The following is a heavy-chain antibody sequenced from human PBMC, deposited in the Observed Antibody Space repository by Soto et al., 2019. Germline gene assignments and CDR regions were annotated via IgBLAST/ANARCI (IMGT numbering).Heavy chain of an antibody. Sequence: EVQLVETGGGLIQPGGSLRLSCAASGFTVSSHYMSWVRQAPGKGLEWVSVIYSGGSTYYADSVKGRFTISRDNSKNTLYLQMNSLRAEDTAVYYCARNFYRGELDYWGQGTLVTVSS. D-gene: IGHD3-16*01. CDR2: IYSGGST. CDR1: GFTVSSHY. J-gene: IGHJ4*02. V-gene: IGHV3-53*02. CDR3: ARNFYRGELDY.